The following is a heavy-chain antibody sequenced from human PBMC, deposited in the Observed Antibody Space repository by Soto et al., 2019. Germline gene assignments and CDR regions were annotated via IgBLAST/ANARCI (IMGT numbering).Heavy chain of an antibody. CDR3: ARRSAYCSGGSCYPQFAFDI. Sequence: QVQLQESGPGLVKPSETLSLTCTVSGGSISSYYWSWIRQPPAQGLEWIGYIYYSGSTNYNPSLKSRVTISVDTSMNQCSLKLSSVTAADTAVYYCARRSAYCSGGSCYPQFAFDIWGQGTMVTVSS. CDR2: IYYSGST. CDR1: GGSISSYY. J-gene: IGHJ3*02. V-gene: IGHV4-59*08. D-gene: IGHD2-15*01.